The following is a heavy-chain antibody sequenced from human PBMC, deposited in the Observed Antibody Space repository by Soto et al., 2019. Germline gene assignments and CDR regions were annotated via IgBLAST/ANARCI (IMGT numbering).Heavy chain of an antibody. CDR2: ITTSGIIK. CDR3: ARHIYFDF. J-gene: IGHJ4*02. Sequence: GGSLRLSCAASGFTFSDYYMSWIRQAPGKGLEWLSYITTSGIIKYYADSVKGRFTISRDNAKKSLYLQMNSLRAEDTAVYYCARHIYFDFWGQGALVTVSS. V-gene: IGHV3-11*01. D-gene: IGHD2-21*01. CDR1: GFTFSDYY.